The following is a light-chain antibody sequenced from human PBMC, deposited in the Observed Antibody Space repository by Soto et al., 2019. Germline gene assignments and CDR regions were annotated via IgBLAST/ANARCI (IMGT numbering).Light chain of an antibody. J-gene: IGKJ1*01. CDR2: GAS. CDR1: QSVSSTY. CDR3: QQYGNSFVG. V-gene: IGKV3-20*01. Sequence: IVLTQTSSTLSLSPGVRATLSCRASQSVSSTYLAWYQHRPGQAPRLLIYGASSRATGIPDRFSGSGSGTDFTLIISRLEPEDFAVYYCQQYGNSFVGFGQGTKVDIK.